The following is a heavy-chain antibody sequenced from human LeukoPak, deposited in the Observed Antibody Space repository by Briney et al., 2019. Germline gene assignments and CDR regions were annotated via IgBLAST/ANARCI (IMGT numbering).Heavy chain of an antibody. CDR2: ISSTGVKT. CDR1: GFIFEHYG. J-gene: IGHJ6*03. Sequence: PGGSLRLSCASSGFIFEHYGINWVRQAPGKGLEWVCGISSTGVKTAYADFVKGRLTISRDNVKKSVYLEMDSLRTEDTAPYYCARRTLNSNGWFTVGGYMDVWGKGTTVTVSS. D-gene: IGHD5-18*01. CDR3: ARRTLNSNGWFTVGGYMDV. V-gene: IGHV3-20*04.